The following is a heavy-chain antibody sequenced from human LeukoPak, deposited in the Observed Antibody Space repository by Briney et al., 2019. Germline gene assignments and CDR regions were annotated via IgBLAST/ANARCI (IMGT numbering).Heavy chain of an antibody. J-gene: IGHJ4*02. CDR1: GFTFSSYG. CDR3: AKDRGACSSTSCYYFDY. CDR2: ISYGGSNK. V-gene: IGHV3-30*18. Sequence: PGGSLRLSCAASGFTFSSYGMHWVRQAPGKGLEWVAVISYGGSNKYYADSVKGRFTISRDNSKNTLYLQMNSLRAEDTAVYYCAKDRGACSSTSCYYFDYWGQGTLVTVSS. D-gene: IGHD2-2*01.